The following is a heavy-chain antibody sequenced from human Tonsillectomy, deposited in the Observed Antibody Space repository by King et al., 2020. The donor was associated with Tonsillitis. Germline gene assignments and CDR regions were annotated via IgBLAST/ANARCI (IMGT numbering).Heavy chain of an antibody. CDR3: AKDSPYGAYYYGMDV. CDR1: GCTFRSYG. Sequence: GGGGGQPGRSLRLSCAASGCTFRSYGMHWVRQAPGKGLEWVAVISYDGSYQYYADSVKGRFTISRDNSKHTLYLQMNSLSAEDTAVYYCAKDSPYGAYYYGMDVWGQGTTVTVSS. CDR2: ISYDGSYQ. V-gene: IGHV3-30*18. D-gene: IGHD4/OR15-4a*01. J-gene: IGHJ6*02.